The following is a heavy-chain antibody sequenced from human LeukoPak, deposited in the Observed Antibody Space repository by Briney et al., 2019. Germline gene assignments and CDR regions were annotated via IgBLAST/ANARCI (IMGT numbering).Heavy chain of an antibody. CDR2: ISPSGDST. CDR3: ATHDLAGSSPFDS. CDR1: GNTFTSYY. J-gene: IGHJ4*02. Sequence: ASVKVSCKTSGNTFTSYYMHWVRQAPGQGLEWMGIISPSGDSTTYAQKLQGRVTVTRDTSTSTVYMELSSLRSEDTAVYYCATHDLAGSSPFDSWGQGTLVTVSS. D-gene: IGHD6-19*01. V-gene: IGHV1-46*01.